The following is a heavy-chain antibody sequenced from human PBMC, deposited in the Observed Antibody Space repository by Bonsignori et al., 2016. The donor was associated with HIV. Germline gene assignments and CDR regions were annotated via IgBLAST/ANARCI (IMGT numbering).Heavy chain of an antibody. CDR2: INPNTGGT. J-gene: IGHJ6*03. CDR3: ARGYDFWTGPYYYYMDV. CDR1: GYTFTGYY. Sequence: ASVKVSCKASGYTFTGYYMHWVRQAPGQGLEWMGWINPNTGGTNYAQKFQDRVTMTRDTSISTAYMELSRLKSDDTAVYYCARGYDFWTGPYYYYMDVWGKGTTVTVSS. V-gene: IGHV1-2*02. D-gene: IGHD3-3*01.